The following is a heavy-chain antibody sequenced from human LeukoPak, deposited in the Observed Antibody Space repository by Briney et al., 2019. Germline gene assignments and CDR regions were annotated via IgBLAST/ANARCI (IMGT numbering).Heavy chain of an antibody. CDR1: GFTFSTYN. V-gene: IGHV3-21*01. J-gene: IGHJ4*02. Sequence: PGGSLRLSCAASGFTFSTYNMNWVRQAPGKGLEWVSSISSSISYIYYADSVKGRFTISRDNANNSLYLQMNSLRAEDTAVYYCAREPNSARDFDYWGQGTLVTVSS. CDR2: ISSSISYI. CDR3: AREPNSARDFDY. D-gene: IGHD4/OR15-4a*01.